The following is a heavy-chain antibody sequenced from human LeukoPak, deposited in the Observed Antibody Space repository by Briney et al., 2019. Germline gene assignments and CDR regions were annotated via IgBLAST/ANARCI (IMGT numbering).Heavy chain of an antibody. CDR1: GFTFSSYA. CDR3: ARDSTWQLDY. CDR2: IKEDGSVK. Sequence: PGGSLRLSCAASGFTFSSYAMHWVRQPPGKGLEWVANIKEDGSVKYYVDSVKGRFTISRDNTKNALYLQMNSLRADDTAVYFCARDSTWQLDYWGQGTLITVSS. V-gene: IGHV3-7*03. J-gene: IGHJ4*02. D-gene: IGHD5-12*01.